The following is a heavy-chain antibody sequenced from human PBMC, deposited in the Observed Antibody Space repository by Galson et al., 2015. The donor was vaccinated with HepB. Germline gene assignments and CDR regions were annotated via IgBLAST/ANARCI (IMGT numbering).Heavy chain of an antibody. CDR2: IRSKAYNYAT. J-gene: IGHJ4*02. CDR1: GFTFSGSA. D-gene: IGHD2-2*01. V-gene: IGHV3-73*01. Sequence: SLRLSCAASGFTFSGSAIHWVRQASGKGPEWVGRIRSKAYNYATTYVPSLKGRFTISRDDSKNMAYLHMKSLKSEDTAVYYCTRLGDLSGCSSRWGQGTLVTVSS. CDR3: TRLGDLSGCSSR.